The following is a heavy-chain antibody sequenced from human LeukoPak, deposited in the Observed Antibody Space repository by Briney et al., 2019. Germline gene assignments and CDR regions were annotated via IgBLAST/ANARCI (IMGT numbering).Heavy chain of an antibody. CDR2: IRSRDGDT. J-gene: IGHJ4*02. Sequence: GGSLRLSCAASGFNLNNFAMIWVRQAPGKGLEWVSSIRSRDGDTNYADSVKGRFTISRDNSQSTLFLQMNSLRAGDTAVYYCAKPLGNWYFDYGGKGTLVPVPS. D-gene: IGHD1-1*01. CDR1: GFNLNNFA. CDR3: AKPLGNWYFDY. V-gene: IGHV3-23*01.